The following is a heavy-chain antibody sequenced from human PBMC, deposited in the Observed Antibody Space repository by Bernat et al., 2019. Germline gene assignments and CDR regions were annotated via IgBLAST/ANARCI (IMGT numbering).Heavy chain of an antibody. CDR3: ARTLYPGPYYYYGMDV. V-gene: IGHV3-64*01. CDR2: ISRNGGTT. CDR1: GFTFSSYA. J-gene: IGHJ6*02. Sequence: EVQLVESGGGLVQPGGSLRLSCAASGFTFSSYAMHWVRQAPGKGLEYVSAISRNGGTTYYSNSVKGRFTISRDISKNTLYLQMGSLRAEDMAVYYCARTLYPGPYYYYGMDVWGQGTTVTVSS. D-gene: IGHD2-2*02.